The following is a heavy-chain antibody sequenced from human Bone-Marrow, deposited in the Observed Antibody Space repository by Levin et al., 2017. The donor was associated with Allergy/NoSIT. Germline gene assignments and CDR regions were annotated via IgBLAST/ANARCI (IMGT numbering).Heavy chain of an antibody. V-gene: IGHV1-69*13. Sequence: SVKVSCKASGGTFSSYAISWVRQAPGQGLEWMGGIIPIFGTANYAQKFQGRVTITADESTSTAYMELSSLRSEDTAVYYCARGPIVVVPAASSTQLSGYNWFDPWGQGTLVTVSS. CDR3: ARGPIVVVPAASSTQLSGYNWFDP. D-gene: IGHD2-2*01. CDR1: GGTFSSYA. J-gene: IGHJ5*02. CDR2: IIPIFGTA.